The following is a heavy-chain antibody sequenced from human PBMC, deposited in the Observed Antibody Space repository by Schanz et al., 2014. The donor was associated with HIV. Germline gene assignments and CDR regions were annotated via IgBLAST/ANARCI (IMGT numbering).Heavy chain of an antibody. Sequence: QVQLVQSGAEVKKPGASVTVSCTASGYTFTSFEINWVRQAPGQGPEWMGRLTVYNGVTKFPQKFQGRASVTMDSSTNTAYLELRGLTSDDTAMYFCARGNRHIAVPPTVVSDCFDPWGQGTLVTVSS. CDR3: ARGNRHIAVPPTVVSDCFDP. CDR2: LTVYNGVT. CDR1: GYTFTSFE. J-gene: IGHJ5*02. D-gene: IGHD4-17*01. V-gene: IGHV1-18*01.